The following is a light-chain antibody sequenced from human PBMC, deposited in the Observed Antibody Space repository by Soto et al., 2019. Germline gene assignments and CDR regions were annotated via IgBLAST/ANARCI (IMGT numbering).Light chain of an antibody. CDR1: SSDVGSYNR. J-gene: IGLJ3*02. CDR3: SSYTSSSPPV. CDR2: EVS. Sequence: QSALTQPPSVSGSPGQSVTISCTGTSSDVGSYNRVSWYQQPPGTAPKLMIYEVSNRPSGVPDRFSGSKSGNTASLTISGLQAEDEAHYYWSSYTSSSPPVFGGGTKVTVL. V-gene: IGLV2-18*02.